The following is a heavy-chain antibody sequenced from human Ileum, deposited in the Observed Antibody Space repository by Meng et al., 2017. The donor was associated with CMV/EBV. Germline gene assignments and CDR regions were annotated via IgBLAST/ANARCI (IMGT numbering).Heavy chain of an antibody. D-gene: IGHD1-26*01. V-gene: IGHV4-39*07. CDR3: ARLMVGATGYFDY. CDR2: IYYSGST. Sequence: SETLSLTCTVSGGSISSSSYYWGWIRQPPGKGLEWIGSIYYSGSTYYNPSLKSRVTISVDTSKNQFSLKLSSVTAADTAVYYCARLMVGATGYFDYWGQGTLVTASS. J-gene: IGHJ4*02. CDR1: GGSISSSSYY.